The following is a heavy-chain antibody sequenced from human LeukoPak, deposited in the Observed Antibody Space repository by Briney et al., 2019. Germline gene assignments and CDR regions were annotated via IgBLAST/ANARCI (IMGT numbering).Heavy chain of an antibody. CDR3: ARGITMVRGRLDY. V-gene: IGHV3-30*01. J-gene: IGHJ4*02. CDR2: ISYDGSNK. Sequence: GGSLRLSCAASGFTFSSYAMHWVRQAPGKGLEWVAVISYDGSNKYYADSVKGRFTISRDNSKNTLYLQMNSLRAEDTAVYYCARGITMVRGRLDYWGQGTLVTVSS. D-gene: IGHD3-10*01. CDR1: GFTFSSYA.